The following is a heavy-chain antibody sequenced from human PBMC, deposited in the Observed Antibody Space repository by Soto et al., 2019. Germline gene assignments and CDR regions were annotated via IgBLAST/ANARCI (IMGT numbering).Heavy chain of an antibody. J-gene: IGHJ4*02. D-gene: IGHD6-19*01. CDR3: AKLRGDGWHFHY. V-gene: IGHV3-74*01. Sequence: PGGSLRLSCAASGFTFSTSWMHWVRQAPGKGLVWVSPIGSGGSSITYTDSVKGRFTISRDNSNNTLYLQMHSLRADDTAEYFCAKLRGDGWHFHYWGQGTLVTVSS. CDR1: GFTFSTSW. CDR2: IGSGGSSI.